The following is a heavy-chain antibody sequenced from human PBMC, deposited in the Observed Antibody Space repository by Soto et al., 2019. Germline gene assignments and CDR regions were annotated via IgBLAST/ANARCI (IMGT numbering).Heavy chain of an antibody. CDR3: ARNSGHYYAGGRYSFANA. CDR1: GAYIVGGDC. V-gene: IGHV4-38-2*01. Sequence: TSETLSLTCAVSGAYIVGGDCWRWIRQPPGKGLEWIGSISHSGTTYYNPSFESRVTISEDTSKNHFSLKLTSATAADTAVYYCARNSGHYYAGGRYSFANAWGKGXLVTVSS. J-gene: IGHJ5*02. D-gene: IGHD3-22*01. CDR2: ISHSGTT.